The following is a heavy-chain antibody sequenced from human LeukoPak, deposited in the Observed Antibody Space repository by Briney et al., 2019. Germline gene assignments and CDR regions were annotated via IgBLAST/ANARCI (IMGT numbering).Heavy chain of an antibody. CDR2: ISGSGGST. D-gene: IGHD1-26*01. Sequence: GGSLRLSCAASGFTLSTYAMSWVRQAPGKGLEGVSGISGSGGSTNYADSVKGRFTISRDNSKNTVYLQMNSLRVEDTAVYYCAKEMVSGSYQFDCWGQGTLVTVSS. CDR1: GFTLSTYA. CDR3: AKEMVSGSYQFDC. V-gene: IGHV3-23*01. J-gene: IGHJ4*02.